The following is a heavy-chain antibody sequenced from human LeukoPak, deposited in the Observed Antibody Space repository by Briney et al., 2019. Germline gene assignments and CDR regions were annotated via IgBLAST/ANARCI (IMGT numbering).Heavy chain of an antibody. Sequence: SVKVSCKASGGTFSTYAINLGRQAPGQGLEWIGRIIPMIGTTNYAQKVQGRVTITADKSTSTAYLELSSLKSEDTAVCDCARRSLDGFDISGRPSMVTVSS. V-gene: IGHV1-69*04. CDR3: ARRSLDGFDI. CDR1: GGTFSTYA. CDR2: IIPMIGTT. J-gene: IGHJ3*02.